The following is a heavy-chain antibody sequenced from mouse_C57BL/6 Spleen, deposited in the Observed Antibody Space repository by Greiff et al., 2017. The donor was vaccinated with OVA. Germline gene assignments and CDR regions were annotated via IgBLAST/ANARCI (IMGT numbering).Heavy chain of an antibody. J-gene: IGHJ3*01. CDR3: ARDSSGSWFAY. CDR2: ISDGGSYT. CDR1: GFTFSSYA. D-gene: IGHD3-2*02. V-gene: IGHV5-4*01. Sequence: EVQVVESGGGLVKPGGSLKLSCAASGFTFSSYAMSWVRQTPEKRLEWVATISDGGSYTYYPDNVKGRFTISRDNAKNNLYLQMSHLKSEDTAMYYCARDSSGSWFAYWGQGTLVTVSA.